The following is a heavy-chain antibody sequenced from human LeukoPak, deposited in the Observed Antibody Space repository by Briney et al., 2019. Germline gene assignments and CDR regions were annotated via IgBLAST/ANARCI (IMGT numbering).Heavy chain of an antibody. J-gene: IGHJ4*02. Sequence: GGSLRLSCAASGFTLSSYAMSWVRQAPGKGLEWVSAISDSGNTYHADSVKGRFTISRDNAKNSLYLQMNSLRAEDTAVYYCAGIAVAGVPDFDYWGQGTLVTVSS. V-gene: IGHV3-23*01. D-gene: IGHD6-19*01. CDR1: GFTLSSYA. CDR2: ISDSGNT. CDR3: AGIAVAGVPDFDY.